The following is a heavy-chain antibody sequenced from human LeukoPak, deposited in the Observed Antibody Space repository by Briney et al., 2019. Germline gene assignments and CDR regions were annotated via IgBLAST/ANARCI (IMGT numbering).Heavy chain of an antibody. D-gene: IGHD2-8*01. CDR3: ARAGHCTNGICYTADFDY. V-gene: IGHV3-23*01. CDR1: GITVSSND. Sequence: GGSLRLSCTASGITVSSNDMCWVRQAPGKGLEWVSAITDSGGNTYYAAPVKGRFTISRDNSKNTLYLQMNSLRAEDTAVYYCARAGHCTNGICYTADFDYWGQGTLVTVSS. J-gene: IGHJ4*02. CDR2: ITDSGGNT.